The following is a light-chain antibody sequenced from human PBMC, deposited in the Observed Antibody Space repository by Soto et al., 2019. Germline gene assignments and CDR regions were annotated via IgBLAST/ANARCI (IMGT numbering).Light chain of an antibody. CDR3: QQYNNWPRT. J-gene: IGKJ4*01. CDR1: QSLTSY. V-gene: IGKV3-15*01. Sequence: EIVMTQSPATLSVSPGETATLSCRASQSLTSYLAWYQQKPDQAPRLLIYGISTRATDIPARFSGSGSGTEFTLTISSLQSEDFAVYYCQQYNNWPRTFGGGTKV. CDR2: GIS.